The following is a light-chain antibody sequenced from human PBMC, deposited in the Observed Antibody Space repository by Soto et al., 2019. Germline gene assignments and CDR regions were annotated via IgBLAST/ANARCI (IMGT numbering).Light chain of an antibody. Sequence: MNQSPASLSASVGDRVSITCRASQSIGTFLNWYQQKPGEAPNLLIHTSFTLYSGVPSRFSGTGSGTDFTLTISSLQPEDFATYFCQQAFSAEWTFGQGTKVDIK. CDR1: QSIGTF. CDR3: QQAFSAEWT. CDR2: TSF. V-gene: IGKV1-39*01. J-gene: IGKJ1*01.